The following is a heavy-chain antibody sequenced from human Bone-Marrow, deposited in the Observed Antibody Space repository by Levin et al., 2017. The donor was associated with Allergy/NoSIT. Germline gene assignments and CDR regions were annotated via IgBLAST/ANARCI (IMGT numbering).Heavy chain of an antibody. CDR1: GYTFTSYY. J-gene: IGHJ5*02. Sequence: ASVKVSCKASGYTFTSYYMHWVRQAPGQGLEWMGIINPSGGSTSYAQKFQGRVTMTRDTSTSTVYMELSSLRSEDTAVYYCARGEQQLANVMNWFDPWGQGTLVTVSS. CDR2: INPSGGST. CDR3: ARGEQQLANVMNWFDP. D-gene: IGHD6-13*01. V-gene: IGHV1-46*01.